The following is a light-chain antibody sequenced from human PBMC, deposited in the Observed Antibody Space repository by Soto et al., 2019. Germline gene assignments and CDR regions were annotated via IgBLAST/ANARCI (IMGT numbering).Light chain of an antibody. CDR1: SSNIGAGYD. CDR3: QSYDSSRRAWV. V-gene: IGLV1-40*01. J-gene: IGLJ3*02. Sequence: QSVLTQPPSVSGAPGQRVTISCTGSSSNIGAGYDVHWYQQLPGTAPKLLIYGNSNRPSGVPDRFSGSKSGTSASLAITGLQAEDEADYYCQSYDSSRRAWVFGGGTKVTVL. CDR2: GNS.